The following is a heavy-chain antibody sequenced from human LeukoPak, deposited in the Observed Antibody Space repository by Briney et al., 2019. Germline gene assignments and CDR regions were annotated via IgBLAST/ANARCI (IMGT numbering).Heavy chain of an antibody. Sequence: GGSLRLSCAASGFTFSRMGWVRQAPGQGLEWVANINRDGSEKYYVDSVTGRFTISRDNTENSLSLQMNSLRAEDTAVYYCARSDSIGSVDYWGQGTLIAVSS. CDR1: GFTFSR. V-gene: IGHV3-7*01. J-gene: IGHJ4*02. CDR3: ARSDSIGSVDY. CDR2: INRDGSEK. D-gene: IGHD2-21*01.